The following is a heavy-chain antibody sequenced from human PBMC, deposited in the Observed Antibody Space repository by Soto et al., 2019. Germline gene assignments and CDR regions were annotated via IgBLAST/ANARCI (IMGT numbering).Heavy chain of an antibody. CDR1: GFTFSGYA. D-gene: IGHD6-19*01. Sequence: QVQLVESGGGVVQPGRSLRLSCAASGFTFSGYAIHWVRQAPGEGLEWVAVISSDGRNKHYADSVKGRFTFSRDNSKNPRYLQMDSLRGGDTAVYYCAKDVTMAGTWIDYWGQGALVTVSS. CDR2: ISSDGRNK. CDR3: AKDVTMAGTWIDY. V-gene: IGHV3-30-3*02. J-gene: IGHJ4*02.